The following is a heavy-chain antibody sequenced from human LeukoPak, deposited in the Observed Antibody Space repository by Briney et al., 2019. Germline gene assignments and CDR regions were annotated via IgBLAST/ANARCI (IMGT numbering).Heavy chain of an antibody. V-gene: IGHV3-33*01. CDR1: GFTFSNYG. CDR3: ARVGRSSQYYYYYGMDV. D-gene: IGHD6-6*01. Sequence: PGGSLRLSCEASGFTFSNYGMHWVRQAPGKGLEWVALIWNDGSNKYHADSVKGRFTISRDNSKNTLYLQMNSLRAEDTAVYYCARVGRSSQYYYYYGMDVWGQGTTVTVSS. J-gene: IGHJ6*02. CDR2: IWNDGSNK.